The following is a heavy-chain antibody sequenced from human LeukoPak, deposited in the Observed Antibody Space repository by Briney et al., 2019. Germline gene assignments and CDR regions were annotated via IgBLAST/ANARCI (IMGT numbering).Heavy chain of an antibody. J-gene: IGHJ4*02. CDR2: INHSGST. V-gene: IGHV4-34*01. D-gene: IGHD3-16*01. CDR1: GGSFSGYY. CDR3: VREGGSENYRPFDY. Sequence: SETLSLTCAVYGGSFSGYYWSWIRQPPGKGLEWIGEINHSGSTNYNPSLKSRVTISVDTSKNQFSLKLSSVTAADTAVYYCVREGGSENYRPFDYWGQGTLVTVSS.